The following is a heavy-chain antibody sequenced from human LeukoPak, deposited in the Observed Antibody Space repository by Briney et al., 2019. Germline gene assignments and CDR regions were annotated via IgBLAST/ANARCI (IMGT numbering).Heavy chain of an antibody. CDR1: GFTFSSYA. CDR2: ISYDGSNK. J-gene: IGHJ4*02. V-gene: IGHV3-30*16. Sequence: PGGSLRLSCAASGFTFSSYAMHWVRQAPGRGLEWGAVISYDGSNKYYADSVKGRFTISRDNSKNTLYLQMNSLRAEDTAVYYCASGDCSSTSCYFPFDYWGQGTLVTVSS. D-gene: IGHD2-2*01. CDR3: ASGDCSSTSCYFPFDY.